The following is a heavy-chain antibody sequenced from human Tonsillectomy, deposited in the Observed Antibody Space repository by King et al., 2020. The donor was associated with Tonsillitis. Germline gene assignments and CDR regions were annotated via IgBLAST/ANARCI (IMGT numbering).Heavy chain of an antibody. J-gene: IGHJ2*01. Sequence: QLQESGPGLVKPSETLSLTCTVSGASVSSFYWSWFRQPPGKGLEWVGSISSTGTTNYNPSLKSPVTISVDTAKNQFSLILTSVTAADAALYFCARDRPDWGDWYFDLWGRGTLVTVSS. D-gene: IGHD7-27*01. CDR2: ISSTGTT. CDR1: GASVSSFY. CDR3: ARDRPDWGDWYFDL. V-gene: IGHV4-59*02.